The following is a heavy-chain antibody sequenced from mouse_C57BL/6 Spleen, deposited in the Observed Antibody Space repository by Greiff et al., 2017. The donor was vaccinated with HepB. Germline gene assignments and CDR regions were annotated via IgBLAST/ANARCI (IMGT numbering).Heavy chain of an antibody. D-gene: IGHD1-1*01. V-gene: IGHV5-4*01. CDR1: GFTFSSYA. J-gene: IGHJ4*01. CDR3: AREGYYGSKGYYYAMDY. CDR2: ISDGGSYT. Sequence: EVKLMESGGGLVKPGGSLKLSCAASGFTFSSYAMSWVRQTPEKRLEWVATISDGGSYTYYPDNVKGRFTISRDNAKNNLYLQMSHLKSEDTAMYYCAREGYYGSKGYYYAMDYWGQGTSVTVSS.